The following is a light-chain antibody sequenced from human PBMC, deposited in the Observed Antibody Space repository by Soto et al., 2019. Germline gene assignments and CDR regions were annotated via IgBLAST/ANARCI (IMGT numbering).Light chain of an antibody. Sequence: DIQMTQSPSTLSASIGDRVTITCRASQSISTWLAWYQQKPGKAPNLLIYKASSLQGGVPSRFSGSGSGTEFSLTINSRQPDDLENYYCHQSNSYPPTFGHGTKVDV. CDR3: HQSNSYPPT. J-gene: IGKJ3*01. V-gene: IGKV1-5*03. CDR2: KAS. CDR1: QSISTW.